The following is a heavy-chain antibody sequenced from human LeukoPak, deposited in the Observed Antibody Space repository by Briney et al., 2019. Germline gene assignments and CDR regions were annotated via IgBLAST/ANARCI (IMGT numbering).Heavy chain of an antibody. J-gene: IGHJ5*02. V-gene: IGHV3-33*01. D-gene: IGHD2-2*01. CDR3: ARRYCSSTSCYFSNWFNP. CDR2: IWYDGSNK. CDR1: GFIFSSYG. Sequence: GRSLRLSCAASGFIFSSYGMHWVRQAPGKGLEGVAVIWYDGSNKYYADSVQGRFTLSRDNSKNTLYLQMNSLRAEDTAVYYCARRYCSSTSCYFSNWFNPWGQGTLVTVSS.